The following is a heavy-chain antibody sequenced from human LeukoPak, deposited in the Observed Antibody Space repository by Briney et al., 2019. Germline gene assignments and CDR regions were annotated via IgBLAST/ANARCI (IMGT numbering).Heavy chain of an antibody. Sequence: PGGSLRLSCAASGFTFSTYGMHWVRQAPGKGLEWVAFLRYDGSNKYYADSVKGRFTISRDNSKNTLYLQMNSLRAEDTAVYYCAKEAQYDFWSGYLDYWGQGTLVTVSS. V-gene: IGHV3-30*02. CDR3: AKEAQYDFWSGYLDY. D-gene: IGHD3-3*01. J-gene: IGHJ4*02. CDR2: LRYDGSNK. CDR1: GFTFSTYG.